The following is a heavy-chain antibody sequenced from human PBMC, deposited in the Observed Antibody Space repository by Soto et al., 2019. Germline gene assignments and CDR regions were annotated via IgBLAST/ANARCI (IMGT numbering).Heavy chain of an antibody. CDR1: GFTFSSYS. CDR3: ARKGVAFDY. Sequence: GGSLRLSCAASGFTFSSYSMNWVRQAPGKGLEWISYISTTSSSIYYADSVKGRFTISRDNAKNSLFLQMNSLRDEDTAVYYCARKGVAFDYWGQGALVTAPQ. CDR2: ISTTSSSI. V-gene: IGHV3-48*02. D-gene: IGHD3-3*01. J-gene: IGHJ4*02.